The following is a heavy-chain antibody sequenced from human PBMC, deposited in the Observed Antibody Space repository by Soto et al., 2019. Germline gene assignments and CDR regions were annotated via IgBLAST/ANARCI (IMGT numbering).Heavy chain of an antibody. J-gene: IGHJ6*02. Sequence: SETLSLTCAVYGGSFSGYYWSWIRQPPGKGLEWIGEINHSGSTNYNPSLKSRVTISVDTSKNQFSLKLSSVTAADTAVYYGARLSGRITMVRGLPGCMDVWGQGTTVTVSS. D-gene: IGHD3-10*01. CDR3: ARLSGRITMVRGLPGCMDV. V-gene: IGHV4-34*01. CDR1: GGSFSGYY. CDR2: INHSGST.